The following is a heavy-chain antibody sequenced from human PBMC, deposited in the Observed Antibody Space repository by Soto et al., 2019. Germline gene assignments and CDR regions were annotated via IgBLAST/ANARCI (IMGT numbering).Heavy chain of an antibody. D-gene: IGHD4-17*01. CDR2: IYHSGST. J-gene: IGHJ3*02. CDR1: GYSISSGYY. V-gene: IGHV4-38-2*02. CDR3: ARETLRWHAFDI. Sequence: PSETLSLTCAVSGYSISSGYYWGWIRQPPGKGLERIGSIYHSGSTYYNPSLKSRVTISVDTSKNQFSLKLSSVTAADTAVYYCARETLRWHAFDIWGQGTMVTVSS.